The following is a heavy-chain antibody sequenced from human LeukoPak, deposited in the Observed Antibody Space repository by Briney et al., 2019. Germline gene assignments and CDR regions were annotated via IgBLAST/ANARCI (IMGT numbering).Heavy chain of an antibody. CDR1: GGPISTYY. V-gene: IGHV4-59*01. D-gene: IGHD3-22*01. CDR2: IDSTGST. J-gene: IGHJ4*02. CDR3: ARVAYYDSSGYYFDY. Sequence: PSETLSLTCTVSGGPISTYYWSWIRQPPGKGLECIGYIDSTGSTNYEPSLKSRVTISVDTSKNQFSLRMRSVTAADTAVYYCARVAYYDSSGYYFDYWGQGTLVTVSS.